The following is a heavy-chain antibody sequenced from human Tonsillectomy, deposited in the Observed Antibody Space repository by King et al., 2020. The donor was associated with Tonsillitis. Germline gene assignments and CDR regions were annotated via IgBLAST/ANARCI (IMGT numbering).Heavy chain of an antibody. CDR1: GFTFSSYA. V-gene: IGHV3-23*03. J-gene: IGHJ4*02. D-gene: IGHD3-22*01. CDR3: AKGSYYDSSGYSDY. CDR2: IYSGGSST. Sequence: EVQLVESGGGLVQPGGSLRLSCAASGFTFSSYAMSWVRQAPGKGLEWVSVIYSGGSSTYYADSVKGRFTISRDNSKNTLYLQMNSLRAEDTAVYYCAKGSYYDSSGYSDYWDQGTLVTVSS.